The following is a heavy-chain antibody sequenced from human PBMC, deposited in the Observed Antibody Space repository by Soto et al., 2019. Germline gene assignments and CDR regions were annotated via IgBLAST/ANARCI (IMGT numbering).Heavy chain of an antibody. D-gene: IGHD3-22*01. CDR1: GGSISSYY. CDR2: IYYSGST. J-gene: IGHJ4*02. V-gene: IGHV4-59*08. CDR3: ARQLYYYDSSGAEYYFDY. Sequence: SETLSLTCTVSGGSISSYYWSWIRQPPGKGLEWIGYIYYSGSTNYNPSLKSRVTISVDTSKNQFSLKLSSVTAADTAVYYCARQLYYYDSSGAEYYFDYWGQGTLVTVSS.